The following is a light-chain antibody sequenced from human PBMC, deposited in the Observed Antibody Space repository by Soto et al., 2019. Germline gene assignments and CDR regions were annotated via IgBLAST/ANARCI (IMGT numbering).Light chain of an antibody. CDR3: QSYDSSLSGYV. Sequence: QSVLTQPPSVSGAPGQRVTISCTVSSSNIGAGYDVHWYQQLPGTAPKLLIYANNIRPSGVPGRFSGSKSGTSASLAITGLQAEDEADYYCQSYDSSLSGYVFGTGTKVTVL. CDR2: ANN. V-gene: IGLV1-40*01. CDR1: SSNIGAGYD. J-gene: IGLJ1*01.